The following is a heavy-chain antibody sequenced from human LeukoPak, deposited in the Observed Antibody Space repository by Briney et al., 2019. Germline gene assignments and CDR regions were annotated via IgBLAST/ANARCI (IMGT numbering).Heavy chain of an antibody. Sequence: SETLSLTCTVSGGSISNNNYYWGWIRQPPGKGLEWIGNIYYTGSTYYDPSLKSRVTISVDTSKNQFSLKLSSVTAADTAVYYCARHRGDYYDCSGSFDYWGQGTLVTVSS. V-gene: IGHV4-39*01. J-gene: IGHJ4*02. CDR2: IYYTGST. CDR1: GGSISNNNYY. CDR3: ARHRGDYYDCSGSFDY. D-gene: IGHD3-22*01.